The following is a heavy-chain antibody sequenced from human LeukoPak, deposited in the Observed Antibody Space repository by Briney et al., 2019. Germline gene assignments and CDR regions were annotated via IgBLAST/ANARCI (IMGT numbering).Heavy chain of an antibody. CDR3: ARGVSVRGVMGD. J-gene: IGHJ4*02. CDR1: GYTFTSYG. Sequence: ASVKVSCKASGYTFTSYGISWVRQAPGQGLEWMGWISAYNGNTNYAQKLQGRVTMTTDTSTSTAYMELSSLRSEDTAVYYCARGVSVRGVMGDWGQGTLVTVSS. CDR2: ISAYNGNT. V-gene: IGHV1-18*01. D-gene: IGHD3-10*01.